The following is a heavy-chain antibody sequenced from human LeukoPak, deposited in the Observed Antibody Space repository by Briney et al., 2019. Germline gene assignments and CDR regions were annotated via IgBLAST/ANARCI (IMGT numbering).Heavy chain of an antibody. V-gene: IGHV3-23*01. Sequence: PGGSLRLSCAASGFTFSSYAMSWVRQAPGKGLDWVSAISGSGGSTYYADSVKGRFTISRDNPKNTLYLQMNSLRAEDTAVYYCVAVRYFDWLLWDYWGQGTLVTVSS. D-gene: IGHD3-9*01. CDR1: GFTFSSYA. CDR3: VAVRYFDWLLWDY. CDR2: ISGSGGST. J-gene: IGHJ4*02.